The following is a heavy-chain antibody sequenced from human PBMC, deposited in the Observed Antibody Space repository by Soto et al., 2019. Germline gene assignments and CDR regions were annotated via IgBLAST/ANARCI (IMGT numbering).Heavy chain of an antibody. V-gene: IGHV3-53*01. D-gene: IGHD1-7*01. CDR3: ATGPQRNSIYFY. Sequence: GRPLRLSCAAFDFSVSNKFMTWVRQAPGKWLEWIAVISSYDSTHYADSVTGRFTISRDSSENTVFLQMNSLRAEDTAIYYCATGPQRNSIYFYWGQGTMVTVSS. J-gene: IGHJ4*02. CDR2: ISSYDST. CDR1: DFSVSNKF.